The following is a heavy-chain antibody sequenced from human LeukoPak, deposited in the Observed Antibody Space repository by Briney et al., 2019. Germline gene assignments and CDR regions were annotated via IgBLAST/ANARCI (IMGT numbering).Heavy chain of an antibody. D-gene: IGHD2-2*01. CDR3: ARGYGVVAASDDAFGI. V-gene: IGHV3-21*01. Sequence: GGSLRLSCAASGFTFSSYSMNWVRQAPGKGLEWVSSISTSSIYIYYADSMKGRFTISRDNAKKSLYLQMNSLRAEDTAVYYCARGYGVVAASDDAFGIWGQGTMVTVSS. CDR1: GFTFSSYS. J-gene: IGHJ3*02. CDR2: ISTSSIYI.